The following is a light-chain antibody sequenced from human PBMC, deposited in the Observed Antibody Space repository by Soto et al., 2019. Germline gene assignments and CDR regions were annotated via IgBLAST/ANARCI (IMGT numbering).Light chain of an antibody. CDR1: QSVSSSY. Sequence: EIVLTQSPGTLSLSPGERATLSCRASQSVSSSYLAWYQQKPGQAPRLLIYRTSNRATGIPDRFSGSGSGTDFTLTIARLEPEDFAVYYCQEYDGAPITFGLGTRLEIK. V-gene: IGKV3-20*01. CDR2: RTS. CDR3: QEYDGAPIT. J-gene: IGKJ5*01.